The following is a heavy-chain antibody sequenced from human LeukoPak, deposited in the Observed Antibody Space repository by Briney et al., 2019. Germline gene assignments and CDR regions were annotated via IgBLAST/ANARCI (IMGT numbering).Heavy chain of an antibody. CDR3: ARGRVITMVRGVLVY. CDR1: GFTFSSYR. J-gene: IGHJ4*02. Sequence: TGGSLRLSCAAAGFTFSSYRMSWVRQAPGKGLGWVSYISSSSVTIYYADSVKGRFTISRENAKNSLYLQMNSLRAEDTAVSYCARGRVITMVRGVLVYWGQGTLVTVSS. V-gene: IGHV3-48*01. CDR2: ISSSSVTI. D-gene: IGHD3-10*01.